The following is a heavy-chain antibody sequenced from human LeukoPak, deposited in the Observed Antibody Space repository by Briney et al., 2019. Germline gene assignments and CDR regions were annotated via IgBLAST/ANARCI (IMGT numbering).Heavy chain of an antibody. J-gene: IGHJ5*02. CDR1: GYTFTSYY. CDR2: INPSRGST. D-gene: IGHD5-24*01. V-gene: IGHV1-46*01. CDR3: ARDGGDGYKANWFDT. Sequence: ASVKVSCKASGYTFTSYYMDWVRQAPGQGLEWMGIINPSRGSTSQAQTFQGRVTMTRDMSTSTVSMELSSLRSEDTAVYYRARDGGDGYKANWFDTWGQGTLVTVSS.